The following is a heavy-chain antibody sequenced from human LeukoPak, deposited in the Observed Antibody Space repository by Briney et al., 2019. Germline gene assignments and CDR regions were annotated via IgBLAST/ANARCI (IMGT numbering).Heavy chain of an antibody. V-gene: IGHV1-2*06. J-gene: IGHJ4*02. D-gene: IGHD3-10*01. CDR3: ARGPSGSDY. Sequence: ASVKVSCKVSGYTFTGYYLHWVRQAPGQGLEWMGRINPSSGGTNYAQKFQGRVTMTRDTSINTAYLDLSNLRSDDTAVYYCARGPSGSDYWGQGTPVIVSS. CDR1: GYTFTGYY. CDR2: INPSSGGT.